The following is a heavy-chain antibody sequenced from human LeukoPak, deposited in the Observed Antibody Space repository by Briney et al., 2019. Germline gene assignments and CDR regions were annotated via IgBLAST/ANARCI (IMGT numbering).Heavy chain of an antibody. V-gene: IGHV3-23*01. CDR3: AVSWYLNF. D-gene: IGHD6-13*01. CDR2: ISATGAIT. CDR1: GFTFSAYA. Sequence: TGGSLRLSCVASGFTFSAYAMSWVRQAPGKGLQWVSTISATGAITYYADSAKGRFTISRDNSKDTLYLQMNSLRAEDTGVYYCAVSWYLNFWGQGSLVTVSS. J-gene: IGHJ4*02.